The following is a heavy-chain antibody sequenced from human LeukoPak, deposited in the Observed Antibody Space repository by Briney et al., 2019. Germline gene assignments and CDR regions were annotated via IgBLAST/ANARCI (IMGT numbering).Heavy chain of an antibody. D-gene: IGHD6-13*01. Sequence: GGSLRLSCAASGFTFSSYAMHWVRQAPGKGLEWVAVISYDGSNKYYADSVKGRFTISRDNSKNTLYLQMNSLRAEDTAVYYCSNIAAADWGGYWGQGTLVTVSS. CDR1: GFTFSSYA. J-gene: IGHJ4*02. CDR3: SNIAAADWGGY. V-gene: IGHV3-30-3*01. CDR2: ISYDGSNK.